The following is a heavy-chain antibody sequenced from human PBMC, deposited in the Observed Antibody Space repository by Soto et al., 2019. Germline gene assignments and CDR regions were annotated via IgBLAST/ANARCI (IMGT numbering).Heavy chain of an antibody. Sequence: SETLSLTCTVSGGSISSDSYFWAWIRQPPRKGLEWVGSIYYTGTTHYSPSLKSRLTISVDRAKNQLFLNLISVTAADTAVYFCATESGSTYGYFDHWGQGXQVTVYS. CDR2: IYYTGTT. CDR1: GGSISSDSYF. V-gene: IGHV4-39*03. D-gene: IGHD5-18*01. CDR3: ATESGSTYGYFDH. J-gene: IGHJ4*02.